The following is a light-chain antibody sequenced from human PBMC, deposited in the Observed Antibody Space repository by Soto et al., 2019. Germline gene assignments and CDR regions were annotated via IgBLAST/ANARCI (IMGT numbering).Light chain of an antibody. CDR2: GNT. Sequence: QSVLTQPPSVSGAPGQRVTISCTGNSSNIGADYDVHWYQHLPGTAPKLLIYGNTNRPSGVPDRFSGSKSGTSASLAISGLQTEDEADYYCQSYDTSLSGSRVFGGGTKLTVL. J-gene: IGLJ2*01. CDR1: SSNIGADYD. CDR3: QSYDTSLSGSRV. V-gene: IGLV1-40*01.